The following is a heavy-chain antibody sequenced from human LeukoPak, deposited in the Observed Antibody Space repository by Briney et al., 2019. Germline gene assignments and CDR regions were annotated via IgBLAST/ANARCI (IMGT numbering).Heavy chain of an antibody. CDR2: ISSSSSYI. CDR3: ARDRDRGYSYGLAAH. Sequence: PGGSLRLSCAASGFTFSNYWMSWVRQAPGKGLEWVSSISSSSSYIYYADSVKGRFTISRDNAKNSLYLQMNSLRAEDTAVYYCARDRDRGYSYGLAAHWGQGTLVTVSS. CDR1: GFTFSNYW. V-gene: IGHV3-21*01. D-gene: IGHD5-18*01. J-gene: IGHJ4*02.